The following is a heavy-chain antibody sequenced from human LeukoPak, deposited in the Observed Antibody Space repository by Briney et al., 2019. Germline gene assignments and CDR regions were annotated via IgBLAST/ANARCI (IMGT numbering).Heavy chain of an antibody. J-gene: IGHJ4*02. CDR2: INHSGST. CDR3: ARGGGYSNYGY. D-gene: IGHD4-11*01. V-gene: IGHV4-34*01. CDR1: GGSSSGYY. Sequence: SETLSLTCAVYGGSSSGYYWSWIRQPPGKGLEWIGEINHSGSTNYNPSLKSRLTISVDTSKNQFSLKLSSVTAADTAVYYCARGGGYSNYGYWGQGTLVTVSS.